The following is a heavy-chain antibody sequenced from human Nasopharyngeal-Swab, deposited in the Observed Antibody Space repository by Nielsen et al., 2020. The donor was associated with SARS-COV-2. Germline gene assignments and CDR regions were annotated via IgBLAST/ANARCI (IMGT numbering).Heavy chain of an antibody. J-gene: IGHJ4*02. CDR3: ARGTITFGGVIAEEYYFDY. D-gene: IGHD3-16*02. V-gene: IGHV1-46*01. CDR2: INPSGGST. Sequence: ASVKVSCKASGYTFTSYYMHWVRQAPGQGLEWMGIINPSGGSTSYAQKFQGRVTMTRDTSTSTVYMELSSLRSEDTAVYYCARGTITFGGVIAEEYYFDYWGQGTLVTVSS. CDR1: GYTFTSYY.